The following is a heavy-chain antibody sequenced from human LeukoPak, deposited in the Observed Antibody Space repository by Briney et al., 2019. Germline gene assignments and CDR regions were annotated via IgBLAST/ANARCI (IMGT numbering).Heavy chain of an antibody. CDR2: IYYSGST. CDR1: GGSISSHY. Sequence: SETLSFTCTVSGGSISSHYWSWIRQPPGKGLEWIGYIYYSGSTNYNPSLKSRVTISVDTSKNQFSLKLSSVTAADTAVYYCARPSYDFWSGYFAVWGKGTTVTVSS. V-gene: IGHV4-59*11. J-gene: IGHJ6*04. D-gene: IGHD3-3*01. CDR3: ARPSYDFWSGYFAV.